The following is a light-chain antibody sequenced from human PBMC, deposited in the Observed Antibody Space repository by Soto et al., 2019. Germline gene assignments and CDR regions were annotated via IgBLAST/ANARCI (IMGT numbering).Light chain of an antibody. CDR1: QDISNS. Sequence: DIQMTQSPSSLSASVGDRVTITCRASQDISNSLAWYQQKPGKDPKLVIYAASTLQSGVPYRFSGSGSGTDFTLTISSLQPQDVATYYCQRYKSAPPLFTFVPGTKVEIK. CDR2: AAS. J-gene: IGKJ3*01. CDR3: QRYKSAPPLFT. V-gene: IGKV1-27*01.